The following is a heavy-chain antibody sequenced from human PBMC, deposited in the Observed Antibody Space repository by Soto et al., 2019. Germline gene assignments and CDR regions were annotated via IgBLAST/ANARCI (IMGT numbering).Heavy chain of an antibody. CDR2: TYYRSKWYN. CDR3: ARLRDYYDSSGYFSEALDY. Sequence: SQTLSLTCAISGDGVSSNSAAWNWIRQSPSRGLEWLGRTYYRSKWYNDYAVSVKSRITINPDTSKNQFSLQLNSVTPEDTAVNFCARLRDYYDSSGYFSEALDYWGQGTLVTVSS. D-gene: IGHD3-22*01. CDR1: GDGVSSNSAA. V-gene: IGHV6-1*01. J-gene: IGHJ4*02.